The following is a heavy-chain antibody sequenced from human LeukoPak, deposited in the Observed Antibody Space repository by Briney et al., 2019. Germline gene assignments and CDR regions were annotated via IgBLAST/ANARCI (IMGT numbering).Heavy chain of an antibody. CDR2: TYYRSKWYN. V-gene: IGHV6-1*01. J-gene: IGHJ4*02. D-gene: IGHD6-19*01. CDR1: GDSVSSNSAA. Sequence: SQTLSLTCAISGDSVSSNSAAWDWIRQSPSRGLEWLGRTYYRSKWYNDYAVSVKSRITINPDTSKNQFSLQLNPVTPEDTAVYYCARAQKVKQWMRYYFDYWGQGTLVTVSS. CDR3: ARAQKVKQWMRYYFDY.